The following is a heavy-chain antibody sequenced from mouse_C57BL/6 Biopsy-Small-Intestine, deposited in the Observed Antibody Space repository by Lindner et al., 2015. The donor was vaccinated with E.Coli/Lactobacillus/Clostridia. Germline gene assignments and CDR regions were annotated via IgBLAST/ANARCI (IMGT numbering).Heavy chain of an antibody. Sequence: VQLQESGPVEVKFGASVKMSCKASGYTSTDYYMNWVKQSHGKSLEWIGIIKPYNDYSDYDQKFKGKATLTVDKSSNTAYMELNSLTSEDSAVYYCARRGWDGGYYYALDYWGQGTSVTVSS. V-gene: IGHV1-19*01. CDR1: GYTSTDYY. D-gene: IGHD4-1*01. J-gene: IGHJ4*01. CDR2: IKPYNDYS. CDR3: ARRGWDGGYYYALDY.